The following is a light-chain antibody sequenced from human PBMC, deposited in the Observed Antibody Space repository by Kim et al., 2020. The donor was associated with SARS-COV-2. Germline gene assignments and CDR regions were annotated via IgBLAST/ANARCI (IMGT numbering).Light chain of an antibody. V-gene: IGLV6-57*03. Sequence: NFMLTQPHSVSESPGKTVTISCTRSSGSVGSNYVQWYQQRPGSAPTTVIYEDNQRPSGVPDRFSGSIDTSSNSASLTISGLTTEDEADYYCQSYDNNNPFIFGAGTKVT. J-gene: IGLJ1*01. CDR2: EDN. CDR3: QSYDNNNPFI. CDR1: SGSVGSNY.